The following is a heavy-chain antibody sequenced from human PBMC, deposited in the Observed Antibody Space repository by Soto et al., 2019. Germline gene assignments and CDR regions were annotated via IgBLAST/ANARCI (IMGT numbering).Heavy chain of an antibody. CDR1: GFTFRSYV. D-gene: IGHD2-21*01. CDR3: ARWGTTWGLDV. CDR2: TSYDGSNK. J-gene: IGHJ1*01. V-gene: IGHV3-33*05. Sequence: QVQLVESGGGVVQPGTSLRLSCVGSGFTFRSYVIHWVRQAPGKGLEWVALTSYDGSNKDYGDSAKGRFTISRDNSRNTVDLQMDSLRREDTALYYCARWGTTWGLDVWGQGTLVSVSS.